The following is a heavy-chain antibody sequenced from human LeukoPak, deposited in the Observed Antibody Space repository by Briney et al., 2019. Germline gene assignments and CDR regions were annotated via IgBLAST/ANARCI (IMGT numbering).Heavy chain of an antibody. J-gene: IGHJ4*02. V-gene: IGHV1-69*04. CDR3: ARDPDYYDSSGYYYGGDY. CDR2: IIPILGIA. CDR1: GGTFSSYA. Sequence: ASVKVSCKASGGTFSSYAISWVRQAPGQGLEWMGRIIPILGIANYAQKFQGRVTITADKSTSTAYMELSSLRSEDTAVYYCARDPDYYDSSGYYYGGDYWGQGTLVTVSS. D-gene: IGHD3-22*01.